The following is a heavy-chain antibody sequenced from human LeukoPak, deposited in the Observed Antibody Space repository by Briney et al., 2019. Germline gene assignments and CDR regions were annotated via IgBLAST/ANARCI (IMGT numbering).Heavy chain of an antibody. CDR2: TKSKIDGGTT. J-gene: IGHJ4*02. D-gene: IGHD4-17*01. CDR1: GFTFSNAW. Sequence: GGSLRLSCVASGFTFSNAWMSWVRQAPGKGLEWLGRTKSKIDGGTTDYAAPVKGRFTISRDDSKNILYLEVNSLKTDDSGVYYYTTDKTVTTRHFDYWGQGTLVTVSS. CDR3: TTDKTVTTRHFDY. V-gene: IGHV3-15*01.